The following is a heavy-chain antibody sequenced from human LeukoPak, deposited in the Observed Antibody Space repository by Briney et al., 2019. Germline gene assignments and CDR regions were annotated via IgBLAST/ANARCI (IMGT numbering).Heavy chain of an antibody. V-gene: IGHV3-23*01. Sequence: QAGGSLRLSCAASGFTFSNYAMSWVRQAPGKGLEWVSSISGSGGSTYYADSVKGRFTVSRDNSKNTLYLQMNSLRAEDTAVYYCTKEAVSSGWYEYYFDYWGQGTLVTVSS. CDR3: TKEAVSSGWYEYYFDY. D-gene: IGHD6-19*01. J-gene: IGHJ4*02. CDR2: ISGSGGST. CDR1: GFTFSNYA.